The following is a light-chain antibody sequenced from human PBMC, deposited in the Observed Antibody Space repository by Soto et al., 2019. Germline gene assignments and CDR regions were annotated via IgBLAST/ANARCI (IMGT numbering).Light chain of an antibody. Sequence: EVVMTQSPATLSVSPVERATLSCRASQTVSRNLAWYQQRPGQAPRLLIYDISNRATGVPARFSGSGSETEFTLTIRSLQSEDFAVYYCQQYGSSPITFGQGTRLEIK. CDR3: QQYGSSPIT. J-gene: IGKJ5*01. CDR2: DIS. V-gene: IGKV3-15*01. CDR1: QTVSRN.